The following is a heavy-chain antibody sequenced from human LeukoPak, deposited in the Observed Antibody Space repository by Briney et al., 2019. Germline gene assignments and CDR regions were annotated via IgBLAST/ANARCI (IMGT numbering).Heavy chain of an antibody. J-gene: IGHJ4*02. CDR1: GFTFSTYG. V-gene: IGHV3-33*01. D-gene: IGHD4-17*01. CDR3: ARASTTVPNLLDH. CDR2: IYFGGGNK. Sequence: GRSLRLSCAASGFTFSTYGMHWVRQAPGKGLEWVAVIYFGGGNKQYADSVKGRFTISRDNSKNTLYLEMNSLRAEDTAVYYCARASTTVPNLLDHWGRGTLVTVSS.